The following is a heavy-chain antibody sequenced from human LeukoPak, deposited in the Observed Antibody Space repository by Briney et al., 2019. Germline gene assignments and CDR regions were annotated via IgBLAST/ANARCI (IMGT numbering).Heavy chain of an antibody. D-gene: IGHD3-22*01. Sequence: SSETLSLTCTVSGGSISSYFWSWIRQPPGKGLEWIRYIYYSGSTNHNPSLKSRVTISVDTSKNQFSLKLSSVTAADTAVYYCARGVREREYYYDSSGYYFRYYFDYWGQGTLVTVSS. CDR3: ARGVREREYYYDSSGYYFRYYFDY. CDR2: IYYSGST. V-gene: IGHV4-59*01. CDR1: GGSISSYF. J-gene: IGHJ4*02.